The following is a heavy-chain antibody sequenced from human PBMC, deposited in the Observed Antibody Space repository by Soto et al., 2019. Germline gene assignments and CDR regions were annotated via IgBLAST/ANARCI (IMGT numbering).Heavy chain of an antibody. CDR2: ITPFSGDV. J-gene: IGHJ4*02. CDR1: GNTFTYRY. D-gene: IGHD1-26*01. V-gene: IGHV1-45*02. Sequence: QMQLVQSGAEVKKTGSSVTVSCKALGNTFTYRYLHWVRQAPGHALEWMGWITPFSGDVNYAQKFPERVTITRDRSINTAYMQMSSLRSEDTAMYFCAGGGAGSGPFTWELPDRWGQGTLVTVSS. CDR3: AGGGAGSGPFTWELPDR.